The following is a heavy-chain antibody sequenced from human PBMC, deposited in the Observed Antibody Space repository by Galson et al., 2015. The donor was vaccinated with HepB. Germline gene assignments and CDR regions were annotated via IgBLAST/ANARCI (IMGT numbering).Heavy chain of an antibody. D-gene: IGHD3-10*01. CDR3: ARSYGSGSYLGLNWFDP. Sequence: PALVKPTQTLTLTCTFSGFSLSTSGVGVGWIRQPPGKALEWLALIYWDDDKRYSPSLKSRLTITKDTSKNQVVLTMTNMDPVDTATYYCARSYGSGSYLGLNWFDPWGQGTLVTVSS. CDR2: IYWDDDK. CDR1: GFSLSTSGVG. J-gene: IGHJ5*02. V-gene: IGHV2-5*02.